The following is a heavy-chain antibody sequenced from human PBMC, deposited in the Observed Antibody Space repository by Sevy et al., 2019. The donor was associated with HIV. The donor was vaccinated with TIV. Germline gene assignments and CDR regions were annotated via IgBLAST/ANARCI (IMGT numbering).Heavy chain of an antibody. Sequence: GGSLRLSCVAFGFTFSDHRMHWVHQAPGKGLEWVAVISYDGRNNKYNVDSVKGRFTISRDNSKNTVYLQMNSLRPEDTAIYYCARDRGEILSSAFDYWGQGTLVTVSS. J-gene: IGHJ4*02. CDR3: ARDRGEILSSAFDY. D-gene: IGHD3-16*01. CDR2: ISYDGRNNK. CDR1: GFTFSDHR. V-gene: IGHV3-30*03.